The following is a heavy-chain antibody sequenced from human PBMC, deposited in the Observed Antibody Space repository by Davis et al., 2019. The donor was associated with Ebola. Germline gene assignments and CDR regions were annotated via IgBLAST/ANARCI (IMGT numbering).Heavy chain of an antibody. CDR3: ARALNLNWFDP. V-gene: IGHV1-2*04. CDR1: AYTFIGYY. D-gene: IGHD1-14*01. J-gene: IGHJ5*02. Sequence: ASVQASCKASAYTFIGYYIHWLRQAPGQGLEWMGWINPNSGGTNYAQKFQGWRTMTRDTSISTAYMGLSRLRSDDTAVYYCARALNLNWFDPWGQGTLVTVSS. CDR2: INPNSGGT.